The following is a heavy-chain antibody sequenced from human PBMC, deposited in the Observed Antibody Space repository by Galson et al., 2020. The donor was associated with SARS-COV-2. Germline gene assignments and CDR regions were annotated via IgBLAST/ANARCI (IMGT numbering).Heavy chain of an antibody. J-gene: IGHJ6*03. CDR2: ISSNGGST. Sequence: GGSLRLSCSASGFTFSSYAMHWVRQAPGKGLEYVSAISSNGGSTYYADSVKGRFTISRDNSKNTLYLQMSSLRAEDTAVYYCVKDSYYDSSGYLPYYYYYMDVWGKGTTVTVSS. V-gene: IGHV3-64D*06. CDR1: GFTFSSYA. CDR3: VKDSYYDSSGYLPYYYYYMDV. D-gene: IGHD3-22*01.